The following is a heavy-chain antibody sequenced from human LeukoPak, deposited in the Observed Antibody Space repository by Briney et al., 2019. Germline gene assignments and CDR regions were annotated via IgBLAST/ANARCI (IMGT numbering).Heavy chain of an antibody. CDR3: ARELEAGGLVFDY. V-gene: IGHV3-30*14. CDR1: GFTFSNYA. D-gene: IGHD2-15*01. J-gene: IGHJ4*02. Sequence: PGGSLRLSCAASGFTFSNYAMHWVRQAPGMGLEWLAVISYEGSHEYYADSVKGRFTISRDNSKNTLYLQMNSLRAEDTAVYYCARELEAGGLVFDYWGQGTLVTVSS. CDR2: ISYEGSHE.